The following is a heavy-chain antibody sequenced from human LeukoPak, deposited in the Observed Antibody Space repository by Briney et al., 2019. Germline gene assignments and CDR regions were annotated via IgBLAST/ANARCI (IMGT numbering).Heavy chain of an antibody. CDR1: GFTFSDHY. CDR2: TRNKANSSPT. J-gene: IGHJ4*02. D-gene: IGHD3-9*01. Sequence: GGSLRLSCAASGFTFSDHYMDWVRQAPGKGLEWVGRTRNKANSSPTEYAASVKGRFTIQRDDSKNSLYLQMNSLKTEDTAVYYCASEAYYDILTGYFFYYFDYWGQGTLVTVSS. V-gene: IGHV3-72*01. CDR3: ASEAYYDILTGYFFYYFDY.